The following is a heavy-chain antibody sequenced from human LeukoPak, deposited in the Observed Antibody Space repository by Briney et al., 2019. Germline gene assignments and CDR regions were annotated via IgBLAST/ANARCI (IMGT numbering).Heavy chain of an antibody. Sequence: GGSLRLSCTASGFTFGDYAMSWFRQAPGKGLQWVGFIRSKAYGGTTEYAASVKGRYTISRDDSKSIAYLLMNSLKTEDTAVFYCTREALGSRPDYYGSYYIDVWGKGTTVTVSS. V-gene: IGHV3-49*03. D-gene: IGHD3-9*01. J-gene: IGHJ6*03. CDR2: IRSKAYGGTT. CDR3: TREALGSRPDYYGSYYIDV. CDR1: GFTFGDYA.